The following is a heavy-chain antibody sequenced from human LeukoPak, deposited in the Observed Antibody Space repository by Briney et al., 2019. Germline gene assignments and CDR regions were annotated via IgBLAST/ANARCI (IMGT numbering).Heavy chain of an antibody. CDR3: ASLRGSSSSDGNWFDP. J-gene: IGHJ5*02. V-gene: IGHV4-59*12. CDR1: GGSLGSYY. CDR2: IYYSGTI. Sequence: SETLSLTCTVSGGSLGSYYWTWIRQPPGKGLEWIAYIYYSGTINYNPSLKSRVTLSVDMSKNQFSLKLSSVTAADTAVYYCASLRGSSSSDGNWFDPWGQGTLVTVSS. D-gene: IGHD6-13*01.